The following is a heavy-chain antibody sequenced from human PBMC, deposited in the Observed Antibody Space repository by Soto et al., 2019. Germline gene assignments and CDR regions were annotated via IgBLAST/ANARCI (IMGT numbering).Heavy chain of an antibody. J-gene: IGHJ5*02. CDR2: ISAYNGNR. V-gene: IGHV1-18*01. D-gene: IGHD2-15*01. Sequence: ASVKVSCTASGYTFTSYGISWVRQAPGQGLEWMGWISAYNGNRNYAQKLQGRVTMTTDTSTSTAYMELRSLRSDDTAVYYCARAISDSSVSDPWGQGTLVTVSS. CDR1: GYTFTSYG. CDR3: ARAISDSSVSDP.